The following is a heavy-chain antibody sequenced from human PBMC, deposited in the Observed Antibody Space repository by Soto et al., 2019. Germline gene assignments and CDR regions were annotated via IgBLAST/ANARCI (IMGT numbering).Heavy chain of an antibody. D-gene: IGHD1-26*01. CDR2: IGTGGDT. CDR3: AKEAKRSNYGMDV. V-gene: IGHV3-13*01. Sequence: GGSLRLSCAASGFTFSSYDMHWVRQATGKGLEWVSGIGTGGDTYYRGSVKGRFTISRENAKNSLYLQMNSLRAEDTAVYYCAKEAKRSNYGMDVWGQGTTVTVSS. CDR1: GFTFSSYD. J-gene: IGHJ6*02.